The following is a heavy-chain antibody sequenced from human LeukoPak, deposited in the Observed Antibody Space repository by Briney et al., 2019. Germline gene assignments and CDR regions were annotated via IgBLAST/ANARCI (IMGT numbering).Heavy chain of an antibody. CDR1: GGSISSGGYY. V-gene: IGHV4-31*03. Sequence: SETLSLTCTVSGGSISSGGYYWSWIRQHPGKGLEWIGYIYYSGSTYYNPSLKSRVTISVDTSKNRFSLKLSSVTAADTAVYYCARTLLGDGAFDIWGQGTMVTVSS. J-gene: IGHJ3*02. D-gene: IGHD3-10*01. CDR2: IYYSGST. CDR3: ARTLLGDGAFDI.